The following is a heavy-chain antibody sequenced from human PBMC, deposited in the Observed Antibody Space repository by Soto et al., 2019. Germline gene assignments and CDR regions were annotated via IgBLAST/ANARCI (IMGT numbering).Heavy chain of an antibody. CDR2: INPSGGST. CDR1: GYTFTSYY. Sequence: GASVKVSCQASGYTFTSYYMHWVRQAPGQGLEWMGIINPSGGSTSYAQKFQGRVTMTRDTSTSTVYMELSSLRSEDTAVYYCARLPKRRGVRGQVDFRGYYYGMDVWGQGTTVTVSS. V-gene: IGHV1-46*01. CDR3: ARLPKRRGVRGQVDFRGYYYGMDV. D-gene: IGHD3-10*01. J-gene: IGHJ6*02.